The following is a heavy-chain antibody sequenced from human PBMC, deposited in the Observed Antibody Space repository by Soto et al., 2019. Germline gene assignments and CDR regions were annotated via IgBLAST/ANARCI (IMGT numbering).Heavy chain of an antibody. J-gene: IGHJ4*02. CDR3: ARGQASGFDY. CDR2: MSPGSANT. D-gene: IGHD6-25*01. Sequence: QVQLVQSGDEVKKPGASVRVSCKASGYPFTSFDINWVRQATGQGLEWVGWMSPGSANTGSAQKFQGRVTLTRDTSISTAYMELTSLRSEDTAVYYCARGQASGFDYWGQGTLVTVSS. CDR1: GYPFTSFD. V-gene: IGHV1-8*01.